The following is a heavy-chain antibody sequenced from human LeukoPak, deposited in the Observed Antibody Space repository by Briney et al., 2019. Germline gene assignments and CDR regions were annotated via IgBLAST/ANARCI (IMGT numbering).Heavy chain of an antibody. D-gene: IGHD5-18*01. V-gene: IGHV2-70*11. CDR2: IDWDDDK. Sequence: SGPTLATPTQTLTLTCTFSGFSPSTSRMSVSWIRQPPGKALEWLTSIDWDDDKYYSTSLKTRLTISKDTSKNQVDLTMTNMDPVDTATYYCARIRRSYGLDNYCDYWGQGTLVIVSS. CDR3: ARIRRSYGLDNYCDY. CDR1: GFSPSTSRMS. J-gene: IGHJ4*02.